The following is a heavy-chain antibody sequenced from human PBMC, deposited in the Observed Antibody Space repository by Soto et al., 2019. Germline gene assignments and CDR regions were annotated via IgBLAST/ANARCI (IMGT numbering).Heavy chain of an antibody. D-gene: IGHD6-19*01. V-gene: IGHV3-30*04. CDR1: GFTFSSHS. J-gene: IGHJ4*02. Sequence: QVQLVESGGGVVQPGRSLRLSCEASGFTFSSHSMHWVRQAPGKGLEWVAVIAFDGSYKYYADSVKGRFTISRDNSKNTLYLQMNSLRPGDTAVYYCARGASIVVPGTSFDYWGQGTLVTVSS. CDR2: IAFDGSYK. CDR3: ARGASIVVPGTSFDY.